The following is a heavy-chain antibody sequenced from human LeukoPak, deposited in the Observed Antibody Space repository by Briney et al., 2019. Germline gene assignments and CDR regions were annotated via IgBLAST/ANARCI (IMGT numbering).Heavy chain of an antibody. CDR1: GYRFTDYW. CDR3: ARHALVGATKSYFDY. D-gene: IGHD1-26*01. CDR2: IYPGDSDT. J-gene: IGHJ4*02. V-gene: IGHV5-51*01. Sequence: GESLKISCKGSGYRFTDYWIVWMRQMPGKGLEWMGIIYPGDSDTRYSPSFQGQVTISADKSISTAYLQWSSLKASDTAMYYCARHALVGATKSYFDYWGQGTLVTVSS.